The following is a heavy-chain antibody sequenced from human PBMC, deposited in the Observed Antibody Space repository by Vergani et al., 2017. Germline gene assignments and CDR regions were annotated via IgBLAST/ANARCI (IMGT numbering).Heavy chain of an antibody. D-gene: IGHD1-26*01. J-gene: IGHJ4*02. CDR1: GGSISSYY. CDR2: IYYSGST. Sequence: QVQLQESGPGLVKPSETLSLTCTVAGGSISSYYWSWIRQPPGTGLEWIGYIYYSGSTTYNPSLKSRVTISVDTSKNQFSLKLSSVTAADTAVYYCARGRGSYGYWGQGTLVTVSS. CDR3: ARGRGSYGY. V-gene: IGHV4-59*08.